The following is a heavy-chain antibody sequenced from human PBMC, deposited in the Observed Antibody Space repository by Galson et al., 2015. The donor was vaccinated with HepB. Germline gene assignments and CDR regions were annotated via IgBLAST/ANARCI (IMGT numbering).Heavy chain of an antibody. CDR1: GGSISSAGYY. V-gene: IGHV4-31*03. Sequence: LSLTCTVSGGSISSAGYYWSWIRQHPGRGLEWIGYIYYSGSTYYNPSLKSRVTISIDTSKNQFSLRLSSVTAADTAAYYCARTPIGGYDFSDFWGQGTLITVSS. J-gene: IGHJ4*02. CDR2: IYYSGST. CDR3: ARTPIGGYDFSDF. D-gene: IGHD5-12*01.